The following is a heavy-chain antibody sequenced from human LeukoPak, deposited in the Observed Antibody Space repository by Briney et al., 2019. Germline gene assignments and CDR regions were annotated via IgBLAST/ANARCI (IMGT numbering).Heavy chain of an antibody. CDR1: GFTFDDYA. Sequence: GRSLRLSCAASGFTFDDYAMHWVRQAPGKGLEWVSGISWNSGSIGYADSVKGRFTISRDNAKNSLYLQMNSLRAEDTALYYCAKGIAAAVTYYFDYWGQGTLVTVSS. V-gene: IGHV3-9*01. J-gene: IGHJ4*02. CDR3: AKGIAAAVTYYFDY. CDR2: ISWNSGSI. D-gene: IGHD6-13*01.